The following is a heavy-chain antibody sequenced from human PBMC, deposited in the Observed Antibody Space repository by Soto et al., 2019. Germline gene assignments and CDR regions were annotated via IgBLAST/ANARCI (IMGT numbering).Heavy chain of an antibody. CDR3: AKVSTSCSYFDY. D-gene: IGHD2-2*01. CDR2: ISSSGSTI. Sequence: GGSLRLSCAASGFTFSDYYMSWIRQAPGKGLEWVSYISSSGSTIYYADSVKGRFTISRDNAKNSLYLQMNSLRAEDTAVYYCAKVSTSCSYFDYWGQGTLVTVSS. V-gene: IGHV3-11*01. J-gene: IGHJ4*02. CDR1: GFTFSDYY.